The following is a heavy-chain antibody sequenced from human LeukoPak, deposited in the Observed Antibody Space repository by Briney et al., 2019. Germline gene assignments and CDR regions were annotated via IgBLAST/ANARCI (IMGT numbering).Heavy chain of an antibody. CDR3: ARSGSYGSGNG. Sequence: GGSLRLSCGASGFTFSSYSMNWVRQAPGKGLEWVSYISSTSSTICYADSVKGRFTISRDNAKNSLYLQMNSLRDDDTAVYYCARSGSYGSGNGWGQGTLVTASS. CDR2: ISSTSSTI. D-gene: IGHD3-10*01. J-gene: IGHJ4*02. CDR1: GFTFSSYS. V-gene: IGHV3-48*02.